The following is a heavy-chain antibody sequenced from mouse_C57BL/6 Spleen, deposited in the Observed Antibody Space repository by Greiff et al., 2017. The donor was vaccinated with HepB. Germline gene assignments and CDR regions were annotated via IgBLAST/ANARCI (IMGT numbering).Heavy chain of an antibody. CDR1: GFTFSDYG. CDR3: ASRYYGNYYAMDY. J-gene: IGHJ4*01. Sequence: DVKLVESGGGLVKPGGSLKLSCAASGFTFSDYGMHWVRQAPEKGLEWVAYISSGSSTIYYADTVKGRFTISRDNAKNTLFLQMTSLRSEDTAMYYCASRYYGNYYAMDYWGQGTSVTVSS. CDR2: ISSGSSTI. V-gene: IGHV5-17*01. D-gene: IGHD2-1*01.